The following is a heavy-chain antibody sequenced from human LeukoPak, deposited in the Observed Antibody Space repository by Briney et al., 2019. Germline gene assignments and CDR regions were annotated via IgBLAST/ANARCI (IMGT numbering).Heavy chain of an antibody. J-gene: IGHJ4*02. V-gene: IGHV4-30-4*01. CDR1: GGSISSGDYY. CDR2: IYYSGST. Sequence: PSQTLSLTCTVSGGSISSGDYYWSWIRQPPGKGLEWIGYIYYSGSTYYNPSLKSRVTISVDTSKNQFSLNLHSVTAADTAVYYCVRVGVLWFGGYFDYWGQGTLVTVSS. D-gene: IGHD3-10*01. CDR3: VRVGVLWFGGYFDY.